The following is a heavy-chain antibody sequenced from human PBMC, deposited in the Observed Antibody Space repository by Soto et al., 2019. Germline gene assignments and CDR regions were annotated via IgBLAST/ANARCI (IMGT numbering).Heavy chain of an antibody. V-gene: IGHV4-4*02. Sequence: QVQLQESGPGLVEPSGTLSLTCAVSSDSISSGNWWSWVRQPPGKGLEWIGEIDHSGTTTYNPSLKSRVPISVDKSENQFSLKLTSLTAADTAVYYCARGVNDYGARHPLNYFDYWGQGTLVTVSS. CDR2: IDHSGTT. D-gene: IGHD4-17*01. CDR3: ARGVNDYGARHPLNYFDY. CDR1: SDSISSGNW. J-gene: IGHJ4*02.